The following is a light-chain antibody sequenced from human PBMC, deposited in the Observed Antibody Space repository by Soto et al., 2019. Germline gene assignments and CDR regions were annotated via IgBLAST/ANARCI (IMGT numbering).Light chain of an antibody. V-gene: IGKV1-5*01. J-gene: IGKJ1*01. Sequence: GDRVTITCRASQSISSWLAWYQQKPGKAPNLLIYDASSLESGVPSRFIGSGSGTEFTLTISSLQPDDFPTYYCQQYNSYSWTFGQGTKVAIK. CDR1: QSISSW. CDR2: DAS. CDR3: QQYNSYSWT.